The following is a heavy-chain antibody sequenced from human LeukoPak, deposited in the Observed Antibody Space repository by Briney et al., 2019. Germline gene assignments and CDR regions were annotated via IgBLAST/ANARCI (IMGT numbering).Heavy chain of an antibody. D-gene: IGHD6-19*01. CDR2: INHSGST. V-gene: IGHV4-39*07. J-gene: IGHJ6*03. Sequence: KSSETLSLTCTVSGDSISSSNSYWSWIRQPPGKGLEWIGEINHSGSTNYNPSLKSRVTISVDTSKNQFSLKLSSVTAADTAVYYCARRARIAVAGMRFHYYYYMDVWGKGTTVTISS. CDR1: GDSISSSNSY. CDR3: ARRARIAVAGMRFHYYYYMDV.